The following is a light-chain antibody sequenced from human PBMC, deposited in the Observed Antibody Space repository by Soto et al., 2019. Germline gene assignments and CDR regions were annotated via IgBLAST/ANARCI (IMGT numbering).Light chain of an antibody. CDR2: KAS. V-gene: IGKV1-5*03. CDR3: QQYDSYPLT. J-gene: IGKJ4*02. CDR1: QSIGSW. Sequence: DIQMTQSPSTLSASVGDRVTITCRASQSIGSWLAWHQQEPGKAPKLLIYKASSLESGVPSRFSGSGSGTEFTLSISSLQPDDCATYYCQQYDSYPLTFGGGTKGDIK.